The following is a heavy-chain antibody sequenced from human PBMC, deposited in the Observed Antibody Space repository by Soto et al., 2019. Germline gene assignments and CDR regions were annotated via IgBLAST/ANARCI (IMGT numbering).Heavy chain of an antibody. CDR2: INHSGST. V-gene: IGHV4-34*01. CDR1: GGSFSGYY. Sequence: QVQLPQWGAGLLKPSETLALTCAVYGGSFSGYYWSWIRQPPGKGLEWIGEINHSGSTNYNTSLKRQGTISVEPSRDRFSLKLSSVTPEDPGVYERARCEVRLVISHAAVDIWRQRIMANGPS. J-gene: IGHJ3*02. D-gene: IGHD3-22*01. CDR3: ARCEVRLVISHAAVDI.